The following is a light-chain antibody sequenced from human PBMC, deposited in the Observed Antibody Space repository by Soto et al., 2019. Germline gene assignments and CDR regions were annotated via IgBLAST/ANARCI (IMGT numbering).Light chain of an antibody. CDR2: GAS. CDR3: QQYNNWGT. Sequence: EIVMTQSPATLSVSPGERATLSCRASQSVSSNLAWYQQKPGQAPRLLIYGASTRATGIPARFSGSGSGTEFTLTIRRLQYEDFAVYYCQQYNNWGTFGQGTKVEIK. CDR1: QSVSSN. V-gene: IGKV3-15*01. J-gene: IGKJ1*01.